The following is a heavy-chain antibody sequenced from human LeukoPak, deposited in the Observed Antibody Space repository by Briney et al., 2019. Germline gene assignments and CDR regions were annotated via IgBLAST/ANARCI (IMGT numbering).Heavy chain of an antibody. CDR1: GGTFSSYA. Sequence: SVKVSCKASGGTFSSYAISWVRQAPGQGLEWMGRIIPILGIANYAQKFQGRVTITADKSTSTAYMELSSLRSEDTAVYYCARGPEYYDYVWGSYRYSPFDWGQGTPVTVSS. CDR3: ARGPEYYDYVWGSYRYSPFD. CDR2: IIPILGIA. V-gene: IGHV1-69*04. D-gene: IGHD3-16*02. J-gene: IGHJ4*02.